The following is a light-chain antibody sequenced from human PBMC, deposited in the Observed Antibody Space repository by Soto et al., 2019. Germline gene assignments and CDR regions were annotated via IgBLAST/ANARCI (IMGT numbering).Light chain of an antibody. Sequence: DIQMTQSPSTLSASVGDRVTITCRASQSISSWLAWYQQKPGKAPKLLIYKASSLESGVPSRFSGSGSGTAFTLTISSLQPDDFATYYCQQYNSYLRTFDQGTKVEIK. CDR1: QSISSW. J-gene: IGKJ1*01. CDR2: KAS. V-gene: IGKV1-5*03. CDR3: QQYNSYLRT.